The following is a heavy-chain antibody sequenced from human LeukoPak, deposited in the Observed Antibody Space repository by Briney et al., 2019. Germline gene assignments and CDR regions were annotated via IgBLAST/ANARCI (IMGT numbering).Heavy chain of an antibody. Sequence: GGSLRLSCAASGLTVSSNYMSWVRQAPGKGLEWVSVIYSGGSTYYADSVKGRFTISRDNSKNTLYLQINSLRAEDTAVYYCARYFAGRYYFDYWGQGTLVTVSS. CDR2: IYSGGST. V-gene: IGHV3-53*01. CDR1: GLTVSSNY. J-gene: IGHJ4*02. D-gene: IGHD3-9*01. CDR3: ARYFAGRYYFDY.